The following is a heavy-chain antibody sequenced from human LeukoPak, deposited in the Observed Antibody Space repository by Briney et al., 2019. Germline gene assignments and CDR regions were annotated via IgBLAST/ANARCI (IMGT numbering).Heavy chain of an antibody. V-gene: IGHV5-51*01. J-gene: IGHJ4*02. D-gene: IGHD2-2*01. CDR3: AKGGYCSSTSCLPFDY. Sequence: GESLKISCKGSGYSFTSYWIGWVRQMPGKGLEWMGIIYPSDSDTRYSPSFQGQVTISADKSISTAYLQWRSLKASDTAMYYCAKGGYCSSTSCLPFDYWGQGTLVTVSS. CDR1: GYSFTSYW. CDR2: IYPSDSDT.